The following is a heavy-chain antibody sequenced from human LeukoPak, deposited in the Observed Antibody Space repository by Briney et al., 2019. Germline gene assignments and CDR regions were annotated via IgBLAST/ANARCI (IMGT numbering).Heavy chain of an antibody. V-gene: IGHV4-59*02. D-gene: IGHD2-8*01. CDR2: IYYSGNT. CDR3: ARVGNGHFDY. Sequence: SETLSLTCIVSGGAVSSYYWSWIRQPPGKRLEWIGYIYYSGNTNYNPSLKSRVTISIDTSKNQFSLKLSSVTAADSAVYYCARVGNGHFDYWGQGTLVTVSS. J-gene: IGHJ4*02. CDR1: GGAVSSYY.